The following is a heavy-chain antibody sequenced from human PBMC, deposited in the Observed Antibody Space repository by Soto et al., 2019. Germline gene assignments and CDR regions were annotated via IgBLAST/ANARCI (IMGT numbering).Heavy chain of an antibody. D-gene: IGHD3-10*01. J-gene: IGHJ4*02. V-gene: IGHV1-18*01. CDR2: ISAYNGNT. Sequence: QVQLVXXXXXXXXXGXSVKVSCKASGYTFTSYGISWVRQAPGQGLEWMGWISAYNGNTNYAQKLQGRVTMTTDTSTSTAYMELRSLRSDDTAVYYCARDRYYGSAAGWGQGTLVTVSS. CDR3: ARDRYYGSAAG. CDR1: GYTFTSYG.